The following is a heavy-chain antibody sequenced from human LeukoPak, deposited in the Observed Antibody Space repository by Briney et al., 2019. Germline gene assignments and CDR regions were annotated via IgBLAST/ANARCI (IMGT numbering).Heavy chain of an antibody. D-gene: IGHD3-3*01. CDR1: GGSISSSSYY. J-gene: IGHJ5*02. CDR3: ARHSTLLEWLFWFDP. Sequence: PSETLSLTCTVSGGSISSSSYYWGWIRQPPGKGLEWIGYIYYSGSTNYNPSLKSRVTISVDTSKNQFSLKLSSVTAADTAVYYCARHSTLLEWLFWFDPWGQGTLVTVSS. V-gene: IGHV4-61*05. CDR2: IYYSGST.